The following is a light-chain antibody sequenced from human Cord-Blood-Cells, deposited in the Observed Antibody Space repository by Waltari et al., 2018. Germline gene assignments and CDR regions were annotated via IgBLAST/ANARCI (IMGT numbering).Light chain of an antibody. V-gene: IGLV2-14*01. CDR3: SSYTSSSTWV. CDR1: SSDVGGYNS. Sequence: QSALTQPASVSGSPGQSITISCTGTSSDVGGYNSVSWYKQHPGKAPKRMIYDVSNRPSGVSNRFSGSKSGNTASLTISGLQAEDEADYYCSSYTSSSTWVFGGGTKLTVL. J-gene: IGLJ3*02. CDR2: DVS.